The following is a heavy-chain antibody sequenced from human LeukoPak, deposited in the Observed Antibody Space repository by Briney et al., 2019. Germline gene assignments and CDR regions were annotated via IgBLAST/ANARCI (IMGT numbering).Heavy chain of an antibody. CDR1: GFTFSSYA. CDR2: ISYDGSNK. D-gene: IGHD3-10*01. V-gene: IGHV3-30-3*01. Sequence: PGRSLRLSCAASGFTFSSYAMHWVRQAPGKGLEWVAVISYDGSNKYYADSVKGRFTISRDNSKNTLYLQMNSLRAEDAAVYYCARDGAYYYGSGSSTLDYWGQGTLVTVSS. J-gene: IGHJ4*02. CDR3: ARDGAYYYGSGSSTLDY.